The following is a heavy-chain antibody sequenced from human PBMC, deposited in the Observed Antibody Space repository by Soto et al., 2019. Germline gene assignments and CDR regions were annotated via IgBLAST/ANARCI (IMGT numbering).Heavy chain of an antibody. D-gene: IGHD6-19*01. CDR3: ARGEVVAVAGTGWFDP. J-gene: IGHJ5*02. Sequence: QVQLQESGPGLVKPSQTLSLTCTVSGGSISSGGYYWSWIRQHPGKGLEWIGYIYYSGSTYYNPSLKSRVTISVDTSKNQFSLKLSSVTAADTAVYYCARGEVVAVAGTGWFDPWGQGTLVTVSS. V-gene: IGHV4-31*03. CDR1: GGSISSGGYY. CDR2: IYYSGST.